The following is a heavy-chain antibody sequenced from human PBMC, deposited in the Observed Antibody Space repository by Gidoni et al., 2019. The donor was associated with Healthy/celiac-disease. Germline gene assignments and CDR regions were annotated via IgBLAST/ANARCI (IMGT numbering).Heavy chain of an antibody. Sequence: EVQLVESGGGLVKPGGSLRLSCAASGFTFSNAWLSWVRQAPGKGLAWVGRSKSKTDGWTTDYAAPVKGRFTISRYDSKNTLYLQMNSLKTEDTAVYYCTTDPGIAVAGTPDYYYGMDVWGQGTTVTVSS. V-gene: IGHV3-15*01. J-gene: IGHJ6*02. CDR3: TTDPGIAVAGTPDYYYGMDV. D-gene: IGHD6-19*01. CDR2: SKSKTDGWTT. CDR1: GFTFSNAW.